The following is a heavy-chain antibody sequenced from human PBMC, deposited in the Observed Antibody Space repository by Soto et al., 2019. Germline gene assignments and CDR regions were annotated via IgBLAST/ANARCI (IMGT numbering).Heavy chain of an antibody. CDR1: GFNFDNYG. V-gene: IGHV3-30*18. Sequence: QVQLVESGGGVGQRGGSLRLSCQASGFNFDNYGMHWVRQAPGKGLEWVAVITYDGSNKYYADSVKGRFTISRDNSKNTLSLHLNTLKPEDTAVYHCAKDRVGGTFYTPLGFWGQGTLVTVSS. J-gene: IGHJ4*02. D-gene: IGHD1-7*01. CDR3: AKDRVGGTFYTPLGF. CDR2: ITYDGSNK.